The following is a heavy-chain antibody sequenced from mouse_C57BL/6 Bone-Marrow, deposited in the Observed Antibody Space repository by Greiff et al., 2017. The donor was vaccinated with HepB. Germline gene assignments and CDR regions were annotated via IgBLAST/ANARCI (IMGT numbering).Heavy chain of an antibody. J-gene: IGHJ3*01. V-gene: IGHV1-55*01. CDR2: IYPGSGST. Sequence: QVQLQQPGAELVKPGASVKMSCKASGYTFTSYWITWVKQRPGQGLEWIGDIYPGSGSTNYNEKFKSKATLTVDTSSSTAYMQLSSLTSEDSAVYYCARDDYDSGTWFAYWGQGTLVTVSA. CDR1: GYTFTSYW. D-gene: IGHD2-4*01. CDR3: ARDDYDSGTWFAY.